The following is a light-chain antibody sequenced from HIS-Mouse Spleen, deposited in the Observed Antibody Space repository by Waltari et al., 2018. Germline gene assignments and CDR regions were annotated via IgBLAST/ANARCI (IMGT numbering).Light chain of an antibody. V-gene: IGLV1-47*01. Sequence: QSVLTQPPSASGTPGQRVTISCSGSSPNIGRNYVYWYQQLPGTATKLLIYRNNQRPSGVPDRFSGSKSGTSASLAISGLRSEDEADYYCAAWDDSLSGPVFGGGTKLTVL. CDR3: AAWDDSLSGPV. J-gene: IGLJ3*02. CDR2: RNN. CDR1: SPNIGRNY.